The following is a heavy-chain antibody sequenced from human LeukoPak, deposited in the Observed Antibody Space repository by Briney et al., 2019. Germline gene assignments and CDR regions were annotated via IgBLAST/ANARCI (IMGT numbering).Heavy chain of an antibody. Sequence: GASVKVSCEASGYTFTGYYMHWVRQAPGQGLEWMGWINPNSGGTNYAQKFQGRVTMTRDTSISTAYMELSRLGSDDTAVYYCARAGDLVYYFDYWGQGTLVTVSS. V-gene: IGHV1-2*02. J-gene: IGHJ4*02. CDR1: GYTFTGYY. CDR2: INPNSGGT. D-gene: IGHD6-6*01. CDR3: ARAGDLVYYFDY.